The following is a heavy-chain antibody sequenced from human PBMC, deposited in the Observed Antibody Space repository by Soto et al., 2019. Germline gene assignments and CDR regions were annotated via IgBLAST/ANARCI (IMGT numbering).Heavy chain of an antibody. D-gene: IGHD5-18*01. CDR2: INPNSGGT. CDR3: ANGSTTMVPGDYYYYMDV. Sequence: GASVKVSCKASGYTFTGYYMHWVRQAPGQGLEWMGWINPNSGGTNYAQKFQGWVTMTRDTSISTAYMELGRLRSDDTAAYYCANGSTTMVPGDYYYYMDVWGKGTTVTVS. V-gene: IGHV1-2*04. J-gene: IGHJ6*03. CDR1: GYTFTGYY.